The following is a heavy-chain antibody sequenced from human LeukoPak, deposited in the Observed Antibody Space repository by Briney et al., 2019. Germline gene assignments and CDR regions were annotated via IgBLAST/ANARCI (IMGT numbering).Heavy chain of an antibody. J-gene: IGHJ6*03. CDR3: AKAPATGEGYYFYYMDV. CDR2: VNGRGATT. V-gene: IGHV3-23*01. Sequence: PGGSLRLPCAASGFASGFTFSDYAVSWVRQAPGKGPEWVASVNGRGATTYYADSVRGRFTISRDNSKNTLYLQMISLGADDTAIYFCAKAPATGEGYYFYYMDVWGKGTTVTVSS. D-gene: IGHD7-27*01. CDR1: GFTFSDYA.